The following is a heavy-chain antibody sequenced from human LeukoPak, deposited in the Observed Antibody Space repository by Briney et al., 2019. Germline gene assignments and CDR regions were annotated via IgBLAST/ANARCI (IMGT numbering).Heavy chain of an antibody. CDR2: ISYDGSNK. Sequence: QSGRSLRLSGAASGFTFSSYAMHWVRQAPGKGLEWVAVISYDGSNKYYADSVKGRFTISRDNSKNTLYLQMNSLRAEDTAVYYCARPPRYFDWLLPFDYWGQGTLVTVSS. CDR3: ARPPRYFDWLLPFDY. V-gene: IGHV3-30-3*01. J-gene: IGHJ4*02. CDR1: GFTFSSYA. D-gene: IGHD3-9*01.